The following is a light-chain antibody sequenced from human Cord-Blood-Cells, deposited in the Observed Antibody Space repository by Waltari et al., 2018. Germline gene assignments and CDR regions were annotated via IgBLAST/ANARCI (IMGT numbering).Light chain of an antibody. J-gene: IGKJ5*01. Sequence: DIQMTQSPSKLSASVGDRVTITCQASQDISNYLNWYQQKPGKAPKLLIYDASNLETGVPSSFSVSGSGTDFTFTISSLQPEDIATYYCQQYDNLPITFGQGTRLEIK. CDR2: DAS. V-gene: IGKV1-33*01. CDR3: QQYDNLPIT. CDR1: QDISNY.